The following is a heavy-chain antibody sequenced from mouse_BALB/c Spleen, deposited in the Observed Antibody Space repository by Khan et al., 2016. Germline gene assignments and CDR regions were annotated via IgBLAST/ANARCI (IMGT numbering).Heavy chain of an antibody. CDR2: ISNGGGST. CDR1: GFTFSDYY. J-gene: IGHJ4*01. Sequence: EVELVESGGGLVQPGGSLKLSCATSGFTFSDYYMYWVRQTPEKRLEWVAYISNGGGSTYYPDTVKGRFTISRDNAKNTLYLQMSRLKSEDTALYYCARAYSDDARDYWGQGTSVTVSS. D-gene: IGHD2-10*01. CDR3: ARAYSDDARDY. V-gene: IGHV5-12*02.